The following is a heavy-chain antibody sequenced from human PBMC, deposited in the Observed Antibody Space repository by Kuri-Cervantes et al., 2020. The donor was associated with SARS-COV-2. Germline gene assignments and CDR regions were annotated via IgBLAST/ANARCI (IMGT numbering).Heavy chain of an antibody. J-gene: IGHJ6*02. CDR2: INHSGST. D-gene: IGHD3-3*01. CDR1: GGSISSYY. V-gene: IGHV4-34*01. CDR3: ARGLSKRITIFGVVITGSYYGMDV. Sequence: SETLSLTCTVSGGSISSYYWSWIRQPPGKGLEWIGEINHSGSTNYNPSLKSRVTISVDTSKNQFSLKLSSVTAADTAVYYCARGLSKRITIFGVVITGSYYGMDVWGQGTTVTVSS.